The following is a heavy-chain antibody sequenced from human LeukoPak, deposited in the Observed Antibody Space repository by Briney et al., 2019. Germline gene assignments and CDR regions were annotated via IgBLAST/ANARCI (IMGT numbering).Heavy chain of an antibody. CDR3: ARVVLPPGGAFDI. D-gene: IGHD6-13*01. CDR1: GGSINSLC. V-gene: IGHV4-59*11. Sequence: SETLSLTCTVSGGSINSLCWSWIRQSPGKGLEWIGYNYYRWSTNFNPSLKSRVAISVDTSKNQFSLKLSSVTAADTAVYYCARVVLPPGGAFDIWGQGTMVTVSS. CDR2: NYYRWST. J-gene: IGHJ3*02.